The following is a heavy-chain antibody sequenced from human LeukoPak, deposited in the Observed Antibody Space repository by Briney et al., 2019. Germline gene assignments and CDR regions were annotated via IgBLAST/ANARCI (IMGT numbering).Heavy chain of an antibody. CDR2: INAGNGNT. CDR3: ARDHGDSSGYYYCAFDI. D-gene: IGHD3-22*01. V-gene: IGHV1-3*01. CDR1: GYTFTSYA. J-gene: IGHJ3*02. Sequence: ASVKVSCKASGYTFTSYAMHWVRQAPGQRLEWMGWINAGNGNTKYSQKFQGRVTITRDTSASTAYMELSSLRSEDTAVYYCARDHGDSSGYYYCAFDIWGQGTMVTVSS.